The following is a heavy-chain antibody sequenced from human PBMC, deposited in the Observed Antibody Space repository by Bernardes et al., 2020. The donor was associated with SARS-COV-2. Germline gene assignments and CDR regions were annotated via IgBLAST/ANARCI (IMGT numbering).Heavy chain of an antibody. D-gene: IGHD3-10*01. V-gene: IGHV4-39*01. CDR3: ARLTYGSGSYYTPALLFDY. CDR1: GGSISSSSYY. J-gene: IGHJ4*02. Sequence: SESLSLTCTVSGGSISSSSYYCGWIRQPPGKGLEWIGSSYYSGSTYYNPSLKSRVTISVDTSKNQFSLKLSSVTAADTAVYYCARLTYGSGSYYTPALLFDYWGQGTLVTVSS. CDR2: SYYSGST.